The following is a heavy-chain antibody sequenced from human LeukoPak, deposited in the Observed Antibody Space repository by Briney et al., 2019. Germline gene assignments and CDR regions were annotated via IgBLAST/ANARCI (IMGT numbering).Heavy chain of an antibody. V-gene: IGHV4-39*01. CDR3: ARHPFGVVPYYFDY. CDR1: GGSIASTSDY. Sequence: SETLSLTCSVSGGSIASTSDYWGWIRQPPGKGLEWIGSLYYTGTTYYNPSLKSRVTISVDTSKNQFSLKLSSVTAADTAVYYCARHPFGVVPYYFDYWGQGTLVTVSS. D-gene: IGHD3-3*01. J-gene: IGHJ4*02. CDR2: LYYTGTT.